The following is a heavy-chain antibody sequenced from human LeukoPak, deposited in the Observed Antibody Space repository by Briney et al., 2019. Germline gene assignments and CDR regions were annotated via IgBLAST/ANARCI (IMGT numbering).Heavy chain of an antibody. CDR1: GFTFSSYG. J-gene: IGHJ4*02. CDR3: AKGEEYSYGLSMALSR. V-gene: IGHV3-30*18. D-gene: IGHD5-18*01. CDR2: IWYGGSNK. Sequence: PGRSLRLSCAASGFTFSSYGMHWVRQAPGKGLEWVAVIWYGGSNKYYADSVKGRFTISRDNSKNTLYLQMNSLRAEDTAVYYCAKGEEYSYGLSMALSRWGQGTLVTVSS.